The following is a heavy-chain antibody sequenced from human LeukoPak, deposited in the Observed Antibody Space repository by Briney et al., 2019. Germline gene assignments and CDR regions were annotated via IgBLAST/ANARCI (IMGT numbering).Heavy chain of an antibody. CDR1: GFTFSNYW. V-gene: IGHV3-23*01. J-gene: IGHJ4*02. CDR2: ISGSGGST. CDR3: AKDSISLEVVVGRFDY. Sequence: QAGGSLRLSCAASGFTFSNYWMTWVRQAPGKGLEWVSAISGSGGSTYYADSVKGRFTISRDNSKNTLYLQMNSLRAEDTAVYYCAKDSISLEVVVGRFDYWGQGTLVTVSS. D-gene: IGHD2-15*01.